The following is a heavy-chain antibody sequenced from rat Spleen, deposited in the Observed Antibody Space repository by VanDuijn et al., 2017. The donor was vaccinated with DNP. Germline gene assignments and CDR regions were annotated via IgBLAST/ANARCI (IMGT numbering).Heavy chain of an antibody. D-gene: IGHD1-6*01. CDR2: ISNSGTT. V-gene: IGHV3-1*01. Sequence: VQLQESGPGLVKPSQSLSLPCSVTGYSITHNYWGCIRKFPGNKMEWIGHISNSGTTSYNQSLKSRISITRDTSKNQFFLQLNSVSPEDTATYYCARYSLIKRMWDYWGQGVTVTVSS. CDR1: GYSITHNY. J-gene: IGHJ2*01. CDR3: ARYSLIKRMWDY.